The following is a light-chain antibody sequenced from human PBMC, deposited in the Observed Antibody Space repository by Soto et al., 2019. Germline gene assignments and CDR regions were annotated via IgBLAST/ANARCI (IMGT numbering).Light chain of an antibody. CDR3: SSYTSSSTLV. J-gene: IGLJ3*02. CDR1: SSDVGGYNY. V-gene: IGLV2-14*01. CDR2: EVS. Sequence: QPVLTQRASVSGSPGQSITISCTGTSSDVGGYNYVSWYQQHPGKAPKLMIYEVSNRPSGVSNRFSGSKSGNTASLTISGLQAEDEADYYCSSYTSSSTLVFGGGTKLTVL.